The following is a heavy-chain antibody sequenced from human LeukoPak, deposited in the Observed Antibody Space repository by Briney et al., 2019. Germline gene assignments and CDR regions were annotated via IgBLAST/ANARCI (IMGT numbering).Heavy chain of an antibody. J-gene: IGHJ4*02. V-gene: IGHV5-51*01. Sequence: GESLKISCRVSGYSFTNYWIGWVRQMPGKGLDWMGIIYPGDSDTRYSPSFQGQVTISADKSISTAYLQWSSLTASDTAMYYCARRIAATGRGYFDYWGQGTLVTVSS. CDR3: ARRIAATGRGYFDY. CDR2: IYPGDSDT. D-gene: IGHD6-13*01. CDR1: GYSFTNYW.